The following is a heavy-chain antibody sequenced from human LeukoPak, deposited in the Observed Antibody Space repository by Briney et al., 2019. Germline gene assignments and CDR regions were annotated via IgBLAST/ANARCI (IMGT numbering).Heavy chain of an antibody. J-gene: IGHJ4*02. D-gene: IGHD2-2*01. V-gene: IGHV3-23*01. Sequence: GGSLRLSCAASGFTFSSYTMSWVRQAPGKGLEWVSAISGGGIGIYYADSLKGRFTISRDDSKNTLYLQMNSLRAEDTAVYYCTRRRGNQQPIDYWGQGTLVTVSS. CDR1: GFTFSSYT. CDR3: TRRRGNQQPIDY. CDR2: ISGGGIGI.